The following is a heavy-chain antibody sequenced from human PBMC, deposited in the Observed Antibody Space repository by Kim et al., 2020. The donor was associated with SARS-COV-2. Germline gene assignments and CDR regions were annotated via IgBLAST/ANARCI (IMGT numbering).Heavy chain of an antibody. CDR3: ARDGSQFQYYYGSEYYFDY. CDR1: GFTFSDYY. J-gene: IGHJ4*02. Sequence: GGSLRLSCAASGFTFSDYYMSWIRQAPGKGLEWVSYISSSGSTIYYADSVKGRFTISRDNAKNSLYLQMNSLRAEDTAVYYCARDGSQFQYYYGSEYYFDYWGQGTLVTVSS. CDR2: ISSSGSTI. D-gene: IGHD3-10*01. V-gene: IGHV3-11*01.